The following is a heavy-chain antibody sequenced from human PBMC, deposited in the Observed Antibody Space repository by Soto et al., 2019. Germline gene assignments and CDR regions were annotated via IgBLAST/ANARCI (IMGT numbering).Heavy chain of an antibody. CDR3: ARESGDLTSNFDD. D-gene: IGHD3-10*01. Sequence: PGGSLRLSCAASGFTFTRYSMNWVRQAPGKGLEWVSSISSTTNYIYYADSMKGRFTVSRDNAKNSVYLEMNSLSAEDTAVYYCARESGDLTSNFDDWGQGTLFAVAS. CDR1: GFTFTRYS. CDR2: ISSTTNYI. V-gene: IGHV3-21*01. J-gene: IGHJ4*02.